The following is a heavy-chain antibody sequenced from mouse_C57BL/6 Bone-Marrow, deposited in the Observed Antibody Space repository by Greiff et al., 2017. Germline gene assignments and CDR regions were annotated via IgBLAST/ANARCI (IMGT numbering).Heavy chain of an antibody. Sequence: EVKLMESGGGLVQPGGSLKLSCAASGFTFSDYYMYWVRQTPEKRLEWVAYISNGGGSTYYPDTVKGRFTISRDNAKNTLYLQMSRLKSEDTAMYYCARQVNWAWFAYWGQGTLVTVSA. V-gene: IGHV5-12*01. CDR3: ARQVNWAWFAY. D-gene: IGHD4-1*01. CDR2: ISNGGGST. J-gene: IGHJ3*01. CDR1: GFTFSDYY.